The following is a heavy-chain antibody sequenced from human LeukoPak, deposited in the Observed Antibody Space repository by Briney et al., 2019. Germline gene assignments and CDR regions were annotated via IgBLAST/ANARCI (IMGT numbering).Heavy chain of an antibody. Sequence: SETLSLTCTVSGGSISSYYWSWIRQPPGKGLEWIGYIYYSGSTNYNPSLKSRVTISVDKSKNQFSLKLSSVTAADTAVYYCARGGPSYSGSYYAAFDIWGQGTMVTVSS. CDR3: ARGGPSYSGSYYAAFDI. V-gene: IGHV4-59*12. D-gene: IGHD1-26*01. CDR1: GGSISSYY. J-gene: IGHJ3*02. CDR2: IYYSGST.